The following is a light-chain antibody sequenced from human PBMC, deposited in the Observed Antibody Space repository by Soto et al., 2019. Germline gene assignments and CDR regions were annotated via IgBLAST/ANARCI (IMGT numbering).Light chain of an antibody. V-gene: IGLV2-14*03. CDR3: SSYTTSSTVV. Sequence: QSALTQPASVSGSPGQSISISCTGTSSAVGAFNYVTWYQHHPGKVPQLLIYDVNNRPSGVSNRFSGSKSGNTASLTISGRQVEDEADYYCSSYTTSSTVVVGGGTKLTVL. CDR1: SSAVGAFNY. J-gene: IGLJ2*01. CDR2: DVN.